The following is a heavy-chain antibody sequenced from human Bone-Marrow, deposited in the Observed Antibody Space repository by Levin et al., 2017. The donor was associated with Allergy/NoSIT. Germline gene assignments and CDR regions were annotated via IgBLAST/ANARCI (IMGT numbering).Heavy chain of an antibody. V-gene: IGHV3-7*04. CDR2: IKQDGSEK. CDR3: ARDTVFTMVRGVIITMYYMDG. D-gene: IGHD3-10*01. Sequence: SGGSLRLSCAASGFTFSSYWMSWVRQAPGKGLEWVANIKQDGSEKYYVDSVKGRFTISRDNAKNSLYLQMNSLRAEDTAVYYCARDTVFTMVRGVIITMYYMDGWGKGTTVTVSS. CDR1: GFTFSSYW. J-gene: IGHJ6*03.